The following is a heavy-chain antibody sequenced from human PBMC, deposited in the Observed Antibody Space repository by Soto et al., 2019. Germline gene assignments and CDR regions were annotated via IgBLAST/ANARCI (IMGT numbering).Heavy chain of an antibody. CDR1: GFTFSSYA. D-gene: IGHD2-2*02. Sequence: GGSLRLSCAASGFTFSSYAMHWVRQAPGKGLEWVAVISYDGSNKYYADSVKGRFTISRDNSKNTLYLQMNSLRAEDTAVYYCASQIPGSTSCYSLLSCYYYGMDVWGQGTTVTAP. CDR3: ASQIPGSTSCYSLLSCYYYGMDV. V-gene: IGHV3-30-3*01. J-gene: IGHJ6*02. CDR2: ISYDGSNK.